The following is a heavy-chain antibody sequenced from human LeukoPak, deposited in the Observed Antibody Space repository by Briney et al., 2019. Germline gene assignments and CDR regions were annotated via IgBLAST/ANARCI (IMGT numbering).Heavy chain of an antibody. CDR1: GASISSDY. V-gene: IGHV4-59*08. CDR3: AVTYSSSWYWFDP. J-gene: IGHJ5*02. CDR2: IYYSGST. Sequence: PSETLSLTCTVSGASISSDYWNWIRQPPGKGLEWIGYIYYSGSTNYNPSLKSRVTISVDTSKNQFSLKLSSVTAADTAVYYCAVTYSSSWYWFDPWGQGTLVTVSS. D-gene: IGHD6-13*01.